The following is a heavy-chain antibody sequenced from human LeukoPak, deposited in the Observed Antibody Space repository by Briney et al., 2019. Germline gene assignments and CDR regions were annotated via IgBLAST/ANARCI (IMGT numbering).Heavy chain of an antibody. J-gene: IGHJ4*02. Sequence: ASMKVSCKTSGYTFIGYYIHWVRQAPGQGLEWMGRINSDSGDTNYAQQFQGRVTMTRDTSITTAYMEVSSLISDDTAVYYCARDLGRDGYNYYSWGQGTLVTVSS. CDR3: ARDLGRDGYNYYS. V-gene: IGHV1-2*06. CDR2: INSDSGDT. CDR1: GYTFIGYY. D-gene: IGHD5-24*01.